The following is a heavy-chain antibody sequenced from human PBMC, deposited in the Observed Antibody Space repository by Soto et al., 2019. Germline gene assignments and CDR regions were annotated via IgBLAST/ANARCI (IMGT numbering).Heavy chain of an antibody. CDR1: GGGNLRDYR. Sequence: QVQLVQSGAEVKEPGSSVKVSCKASGGGNLRDYRTTRVRRAPGQGLEWMGGIIPKLGSANYAQIFQGRVTVTADESTNTVYMELRSLRSDDTAVYYCARGSDGYNFGAVYWGQGTPVTVSS. V-gene: IGHV1-69*01. J-gene: IGHJ4*02. CDR2: IIPKLGSA. CDR3: ARGSDGYNFGAVY. D-gene: IGHD5-12*01.